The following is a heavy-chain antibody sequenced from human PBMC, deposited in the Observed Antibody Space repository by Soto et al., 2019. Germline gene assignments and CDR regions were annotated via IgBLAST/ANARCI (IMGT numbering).Heavy chain of an antibody. CDR1: GYTFTGYY. CDR3: ARELGRRTTGYCSSTSCYTVLAFDI. J-gene: IGHJ3*02. Sequence: GASVKVSCKASGYTFTGYYMHWVRQAPGQGLEWMGWINPNSGGTNYAQKFQGWVTMTRDTSISTAYMELRRLRSDDTAVYYCARELGRRTTGYCSSTSCYTVLAFDIWGQGTMVTV. D-gene: IGHD2-2*02. V-gene: IGHV1-2*04. CDR2: INPNSGGT.